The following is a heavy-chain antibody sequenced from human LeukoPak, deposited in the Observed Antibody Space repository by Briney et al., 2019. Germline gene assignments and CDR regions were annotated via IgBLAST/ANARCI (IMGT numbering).Heavy chain of an antibody. Sequence: GGSLRLSCAASGFTFSSYAMSWVRQAPGNGLEWVGRIKSKTDDWTTNYAAPVKVRFTISRDDSKNTLYVQMNRLKTEETAVYYCTTSNNWNDFDYWGQGTLVTVSS. V-gene: IGHV3-15*01. CDR3: TTSNNWNDFDY. CDR2: IKSKTDDWTT. CDR1: GFTFSSYA. J-gene: IGHJ4*02. D-gene: IGHD1-20*01.